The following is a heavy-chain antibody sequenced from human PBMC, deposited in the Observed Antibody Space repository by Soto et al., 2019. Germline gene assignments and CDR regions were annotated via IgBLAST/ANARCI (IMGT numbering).Heavy chain of an antibody. D-gene: IGHD3-10*01. CDR3: VRAGKFEAQRRYYFDY. CDR2: IYYSGTT. CDR1: GDSISSSGYY. V-gene: IGHV4-39*01. J-gene: IGHJ4*02. Sequence: SETLSLTCTVSGDSISSSGYYWGWIRQPPGKGLEWIGSIYYSGTTYYSPSLESRVAISVDTSRNQFSLKLSSVTAADTALYYCVRAGKFEAQRRYYFDYWGQGALVTVSS.